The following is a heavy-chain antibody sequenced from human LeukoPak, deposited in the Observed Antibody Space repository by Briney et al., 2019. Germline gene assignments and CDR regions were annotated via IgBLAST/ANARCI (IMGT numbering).Heavy chain of an antibody. D-gene: IGHD2-2*03. CDR1: GFTFSIYA. V-gene: IGHV3-30-3*01. Sequence: GGSLRLSCAASGFTFSIYAMHWVRQAPGKGLEWVAVISYDGSNKYYADSVKGRFTISRDNSKNTLYLQMNSLRAEDTAVYYCAKAVGIVVVPAAMPYYWGQGTLVTVSS. J-gene: IGHJ4*02. CDR3: AKAVGIVVVPAAMPYY. CDR2: ISYDGSNK.